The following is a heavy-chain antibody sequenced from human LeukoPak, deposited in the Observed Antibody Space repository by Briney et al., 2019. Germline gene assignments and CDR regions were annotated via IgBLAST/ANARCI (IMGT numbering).Heavy chain of an antibody. V-gene: IGHV4-4*07. CDR1: GGSISSYY. J-gene: IGHJ4*02. CDR2: IYTSGST. Sequence: SETLSLTCTVSGGSISSYYWSWIRQPAGKGLEWIGRIYTSGSTNYNPFLKSRVTMSVDTSKNQFSLKLSSVTAADTAVYYCAREREGIVVPAAPTYFDYWGQGTLVTVSS. D-gene: IGHD2-2*01. CDR3: AREREGIVVPAAPTYFDY.